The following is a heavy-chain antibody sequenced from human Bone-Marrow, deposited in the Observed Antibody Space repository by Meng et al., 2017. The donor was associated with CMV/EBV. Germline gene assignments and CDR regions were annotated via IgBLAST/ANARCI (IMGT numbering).Heavy chain of an antibody. D-gene: IGHD6-13*01. CDR3: ARGTKQLTYYYYYYGMDV. Sequence: GSLRLPCTVSGGPISSSSYYWGWIRQPPGKGLEWIGSIYYSGSTYYNPSLKSRVTISVDTSKNQFSRKLSSVTAADTAVYYWARGTKQLTYYYYYYGMDVWGKGTTVTVSS. CDR1: GGPISSSSYY. J-gene: IGHJ6*04. V-gene: IGHV4-39*07. CDR2: IYYSGST.